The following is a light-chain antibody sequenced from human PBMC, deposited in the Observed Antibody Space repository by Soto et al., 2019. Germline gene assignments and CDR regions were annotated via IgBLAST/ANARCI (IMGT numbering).Light chain of an antibody. Sequence: DIQMTQSPSSLSASVGDRVTITCRASLGISNYLAWYQQKPGKVPKLLIYAASTLQSGVPSRFSGRGFGTDFTLTISSLQPEDVATYYCQKYDSAPQTFGQGTKVEIK. CDR3: QKYDSAPQT. V-gene: IGKV1-27*01. J-gene: IGKJ1*01. CDR1: LGISNY. CDR2: AAS.